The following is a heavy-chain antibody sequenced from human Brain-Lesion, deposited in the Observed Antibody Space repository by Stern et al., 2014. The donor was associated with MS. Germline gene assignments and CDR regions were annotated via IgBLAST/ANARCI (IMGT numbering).Heavy chain of an antibody. CDR3: ATLSPGAGGNYYRHFDY. J-gene: IGHJ4*02. CDR2: FDPEDGET. V-gene: IGHV1-24*01. D-gene: IGHD1-26*01. Sequence: QVQLVQSGAEVKKPGASVKVSCKVSGSTLTELSMHWVRQAPRKGLEWMGGFDPEDGETIYAQKFQGRVTMTEDTSTDTAYMELSSLRSEDTAVYYCATLSPGAGGNYYRHFDYWGQGTLVTVSS. CDR1: GSTLTELS.